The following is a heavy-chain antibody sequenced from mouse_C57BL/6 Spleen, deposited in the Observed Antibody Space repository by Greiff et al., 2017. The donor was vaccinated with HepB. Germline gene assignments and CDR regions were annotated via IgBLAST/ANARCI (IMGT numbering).Heavy chain of an antibody. J-gene: IGHJ1*03. CDR3: ARGPTVVTYWYFDV. CDR1: GYTFTSYW. CDR2: IDPSDSET. Sequence: QVQLQQPGAELVRPGSSVKLSCKASGYTFTSYWMHWVKQRPIQGLEWIGNIDPSDSETHYNQKFKDKATLTVDKSSSTAYMQLSSLTSEDSAVYYGARGPTVVTYWYFDVWGTGTTVTVSS. V-gene: IGHV1-52*01. D-gene: IGHD1-1*01.